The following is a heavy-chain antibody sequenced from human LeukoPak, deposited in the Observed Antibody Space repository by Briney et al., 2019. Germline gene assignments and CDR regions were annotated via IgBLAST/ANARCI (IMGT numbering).Heavy chain of an antibody. Sequence: NPSETVSLTCAAYGGSFSGYYWSWIRQPPGKGLEWIGEINHSGSTNYNPSLKSRVTISVDTSKNQFSLKLSSVTAADTAVYYCARGSYYYGSGSYYNQGAPLNWFDPWGQGTLVTVSS. D-gene: IGHD3-10*01. CDR1: GGSFSGYY. J-gene: IGHJ5*02. V-gene: IGHV4-34*01. CDR3: ARGSYYYGSGSYYNQGAPLNWFDP. CDR2: INHSGST.